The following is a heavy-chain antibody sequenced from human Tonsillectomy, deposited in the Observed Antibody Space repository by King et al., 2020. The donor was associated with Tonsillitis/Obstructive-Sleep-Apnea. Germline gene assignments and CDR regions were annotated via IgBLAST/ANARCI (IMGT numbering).Heavy chain of an antibody. CDR1: GFTFSTVY. J-gene: IGHJ4*02. CDR2: IKSKTVGETT. D-gene: IGHD6-6*01. Sequence: VQLVESGGGLVEPGGSLRLSCAASGFTFSTVYITWLRQAPGKGLEWVGRIKSKTVGETTEYAAPVKGRFIISRDDSKNMMYVQMNSLKTEDTAVYYCATESLASRSWTVYYWGQGALVTVSS. V-gene: IGHV3-15*01. CDR3: ATESLASRSWTVYY.